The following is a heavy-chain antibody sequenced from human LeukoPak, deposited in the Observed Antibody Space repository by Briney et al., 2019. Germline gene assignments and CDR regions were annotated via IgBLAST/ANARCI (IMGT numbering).Heavy chain of an antibody. D-gene: IGHD1-1*01. V-gene: IGHV4-38-2*02. Sequence: PSETLSLTCTASGYSISSGYTWGWRRPPPGKGREGIGITNHSGSTYYTPSLKSRATISVDTSKNQFSLKMSSVTAADTAVYYCARDPWYNWNDFVYWGQGTLVTVSS. CDR2: TNHSGST. CDR1: GYSISSGYT. CDR3: ARDPWYNWNDFVY. J-gene: IGHJ4*02.